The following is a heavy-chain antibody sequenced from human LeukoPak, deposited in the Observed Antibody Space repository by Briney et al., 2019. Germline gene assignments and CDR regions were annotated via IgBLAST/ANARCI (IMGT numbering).Heavy chain of an antibody. V-gene: IGHV1-46*01. Sequence: ASVKVSCKASGYTFTSYYMHRVRQAPGQGLEWMGIINPSGGSTSYAQKFQGRVTMTRDTSTSTVYMELSSLRSEDTAVYYCARGTLRYSSSWYSPADYWGQGTLVTVSS. D-gene: IGHD6-13*01. J-gene: IGHJ4*02. CDR2: INPSGGST. CDR1: GYTFTSYY. CDR3: ARGTLRYSSSWYSPADY.